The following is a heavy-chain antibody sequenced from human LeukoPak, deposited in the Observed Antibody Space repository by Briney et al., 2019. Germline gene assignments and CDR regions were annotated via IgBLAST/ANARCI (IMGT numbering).Heavy chain of an antibody. CDR2: ISSSSSTI. J-gene: IGHJ4*02. CDR3: ARDRDYGGKVFDY. D-gene: IGHD4-23*01. CDR1: GFTFSSYS. Sequence: GGSLRLSCAASGFTFSSYSMNWVRQAPGKGLEWVSYISSSSSTIYYADSVKGRFTISRDNAKNSLYLQMNSLRAEDTAVYYCARDRDYGGKVFDYWGQGTLVTVSS. V-gene: IGHV3-48*01.